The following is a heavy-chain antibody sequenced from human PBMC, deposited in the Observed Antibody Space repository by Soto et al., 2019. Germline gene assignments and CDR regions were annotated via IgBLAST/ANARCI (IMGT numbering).Heavy chain of an antibody. CDR3: AKDSYYDILTGYSRNAFDI. J-gene: IGHJ3*02. V-gene: IGHV1-2*02. D-gene: IGHD3-9*01. Sequence: LVMVYCTTFGSTFPGYYMHWVRQDPGQGLEWMGWINPNNGVTNYAQKFQGRVTMARDTSISTAYMELSRLRSADTAVYFCAKDSYYDILTGYSRNAFDILGQGTMVTVSS. CDR1: GSTFPGYY. CDR2: INPNNGVT.